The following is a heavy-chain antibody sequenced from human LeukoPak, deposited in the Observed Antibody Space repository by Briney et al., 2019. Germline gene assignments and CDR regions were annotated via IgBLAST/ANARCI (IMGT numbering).Heavy chain of an antibody. CDR2: INPNSGGT. D-gene: IGHD3-9*01. Sequence: ASVKVSCKASGYTFTGYYMHWVRQAPGQGLEWMGWINPNSGGTNYAQKFQGRVTMTRDTSISTAYMELSRLGSDDTAVYYCAREGYYDILTGRLRGMGWFDPWGQGTLVTVSS. V-gene: IGHV1-2*02. CDR1: GYTFTGYY. CDR3: AREGYYDILTGRLRGMGWFDP. J-gene: IGHJ5*02.